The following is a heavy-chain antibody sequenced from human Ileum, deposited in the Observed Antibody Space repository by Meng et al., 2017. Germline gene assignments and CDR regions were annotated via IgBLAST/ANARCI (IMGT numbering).Heavy chain of an antibody. V-gene: IGHV1-69*02. CDR3: ARSSLGWPFLPFDY. D-gene: IGHD3-3*01. Sequence: QVQLVQSGAEVKKPGSSVKVSCTASGGTFSSYTISWVRQAPGQGLEWMGRIIPIRGIANYAQKFQGRVTITADKSTSTAYMELSSLRSEDTAVYYCARSSLGWPFLPFDYWGQGTLVTVSS. CDR1: GGTFSSYT. CDR2: IIPIRGIA. J-gene: IGHJ4*02.